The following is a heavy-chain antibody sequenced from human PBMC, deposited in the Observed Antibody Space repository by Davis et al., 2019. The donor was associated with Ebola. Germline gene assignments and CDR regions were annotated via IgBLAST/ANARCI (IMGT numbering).Heavy chain of an antibody. CDR1: GFTFSSYV. CDR3: AKGPPPRGDGYNYFEY. Sequence: PGGSLRLSCAASGFTFSSYVMHWVRQAPGKGLEWVAVISDDGGTKYYADSVKVRFTISRDNSKNTLYLQINSLRAEDTAVYYCAKGPPPRGDGYNYFEYWGQGTRVTVST. D-gene: IGHD5-24*01. CDR2: ISDDGGTK. V-gene: IGHV3-30*18. J-gene: IGHJ4*02.